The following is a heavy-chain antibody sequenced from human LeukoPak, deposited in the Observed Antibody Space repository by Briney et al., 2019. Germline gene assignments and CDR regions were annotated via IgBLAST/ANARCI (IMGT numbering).Heavy chain of an antibody. CDR2: ISPNSGGT. D-gene: IGHD6-6*01. CDR1: GYTFTDYY. J-gene: IGHJ5*01. CDR3: AGGWQIISSGGFVDP. V-gene: IGHV1-2*02. Sequence: ASVKVSCKASGYTFTDYYMHWVRQAPGQGLQWMGWISPNSGGTNYAQKFQGRVTMTRDTSISTAYLELSRLSSDGTAVYYCAGGWQIISSGGFVDPWGQGTLVTVSS.